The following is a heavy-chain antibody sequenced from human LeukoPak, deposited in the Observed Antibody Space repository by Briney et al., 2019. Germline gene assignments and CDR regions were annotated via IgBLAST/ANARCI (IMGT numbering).Heavy chain of an antibody. Sequence: GRSLRLSCAASGFSLSGYWITWVRQAPGKGLEWVANIKDDGSRKHDVDSARGRFTISRDNAKNSLYLDMNSLRAEDTAVYYCARECIDGYYESSGCDLWGQGTLVTVSS. D-gene: IGHD3-22*01. J-gene: IGHJ4*02. CDR1: GFSLSGYW. V-gene: IGHV3-7*01. CDR3: ARECIDGYYESSGCDL. CDR2: IKDDGSRK.